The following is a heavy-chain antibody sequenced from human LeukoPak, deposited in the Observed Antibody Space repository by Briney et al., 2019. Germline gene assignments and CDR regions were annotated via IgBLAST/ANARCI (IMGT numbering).Heavy chain of an antibody. CDR2: ISGSGGST. D-gene: IGHD3-22*01. V-gene: IGHV3-23*01. CDR3: ASDVYDSSGYHTLGGY. J-gene: IGHJ4*02. Sequence: PGGSLRLSCAASGFTFSSYAMSWVRQAPGKGLGWVSAISGSGGSTYYADSVKGRFTISRDNSKNTLYLQMNSLRAEDTAVYYCASDVYDSSGYHTLGGYWGQGTLVTVSS. CDR1: GFTFSSYA.